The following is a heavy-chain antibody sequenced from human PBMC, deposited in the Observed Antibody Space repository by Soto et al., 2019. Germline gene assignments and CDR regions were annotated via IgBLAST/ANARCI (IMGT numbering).Heavy chain of an antibody. CDR2: IYRDGKT. V-gene: IGHV3-66*01. Sequence: EVQLVESGGGLVQPGGSLRLSCAASEFTVTSFYMSWVRQAPGKGLEWVSVIYRDGKTFYADSVKGRCTISRDSSKNTVYLQMNSLTAEDTAVYYCTRERVAPAPPGGMDVWGQGTTVTVSS. D-gene: IGHD2-2*01. CDR1: EFTVTSFY. CDR3: TRERVAPAPPGGMDV. J-gene: IGHJ6*02.